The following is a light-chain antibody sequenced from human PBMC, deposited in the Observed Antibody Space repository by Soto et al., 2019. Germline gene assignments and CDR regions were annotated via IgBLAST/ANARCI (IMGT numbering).Light chain of an antibody. Sequence: DIVMTQSPLSLPVTPGEPASISCRSSQSLLHSNGYNYLDWYLQKPGQSPQLLIYLGSNRASGVPDRFSGSGSGTDFTLKISRVEAEYVGVYYCMQALLTRTFGQGTKVEIK. J-gene: IGKJ1*01. CDR2: LGS. CDR3: MQALLTRT. CDR1: QSLLHSNGYNY. V-gene: IGKV2-28*01.